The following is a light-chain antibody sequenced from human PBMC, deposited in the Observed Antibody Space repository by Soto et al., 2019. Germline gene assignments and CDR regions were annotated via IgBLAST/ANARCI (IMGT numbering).Light chain of an antibody. CDR2: GAS. CDR3: QQSYTSPTT. Sequence: DIQMTQSPSFLSASVGDRVTITCRASQSIGKHLNWYQQKPGKAPKFLIYGASTLQSGVPSRFTSSGSFTHLTLTFNSLQAEDFATYYCQQSYTSPTTVGHGTRLEIK. CDR1: QSIGKH. V-gene: IGKV1-39*01. J-gene: IGKJ5*01.